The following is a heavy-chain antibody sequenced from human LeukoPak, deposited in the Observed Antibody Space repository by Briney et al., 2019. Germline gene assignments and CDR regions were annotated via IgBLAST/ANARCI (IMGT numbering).Heavy chain of an antibody. V-gene: IGHV3-11*04. J-gene: IGHJ4*02. CDR1: GFTFSDYY. D-gene: IGHD5-18*01. Sequence: GGSLRLSCAASGFTFSDYYMSWIRQAPGKGLEWVSDISSSGSTIYYTDSVKGRFTISRDNAKNSLYLQMNSLRAEDTAVYYCARDWGYSYGRLDRPYHFDYWGQGTLVTVSS. CDR2: ISSSGSTI. CDR3: ARDWGYSYGRLDRPYHFDY.